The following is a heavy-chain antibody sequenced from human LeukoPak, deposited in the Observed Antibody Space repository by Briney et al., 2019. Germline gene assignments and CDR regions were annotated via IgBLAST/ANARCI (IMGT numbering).Heavy chain of an antibody. J-gene: IGHJ4*02. D-gene: IGHD3-10*01. V-gene: IGHV1-2*02. Sequence: ASVKVSCKASGYTFTGYYMHWVRQAPGQGLEWMGWINPNSGGTNYAQKFQGRVTMTRDTSISTAYMELSRLRSDDTAVYYCARLSRLLWFGELLSSFAYWGQGTLVTVSS. CDR2: INPNSGGT. CDR3: ARLSRLLWFGELLSSFAY. CDR1: GYTFTGYY.